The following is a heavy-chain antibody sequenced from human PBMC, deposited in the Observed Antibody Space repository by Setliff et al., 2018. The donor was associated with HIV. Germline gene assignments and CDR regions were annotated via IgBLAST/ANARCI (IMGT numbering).Heavy chain of an antibody. V-gene: IGHV3-30*02. Sequence: GGSLRLSCAASGFTFSYYGVHWVRQAPGKGLDWVASILFDGTYKYYAASVKGRFTISRDNSKNTLYLQMSSLRVEDTAVYYCVKVSRGTVVRGVILVGYFDYWGQGTLVTVSS. J-gene: IGHJ4*02. CDR2: ILFDGTYK. CDR1: GFTFSYYG. CDR3: VKVSRGTVVRGVILVGYFDY. D-gene: IGHD3-10*02.